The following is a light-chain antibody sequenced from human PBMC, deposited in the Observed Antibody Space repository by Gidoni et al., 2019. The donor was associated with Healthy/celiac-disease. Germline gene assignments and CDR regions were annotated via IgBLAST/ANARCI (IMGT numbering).Light chain of an antibody. V-gene: IGKV1-5*03. J-gene: IGKJ1*01. Sequence: DIQMTKSPSPLSASVGDRVTITCRASQSISSWLAWYQQKPGKAPKLLIYKASSFESGVPSRFSGSGSGTEFTLTISSLQPDDFATYYCQQYNSYSPRTFGQGTKVEIK. CDR3: QQYNSYSPRT. CDR2: KAS. CDR1: QSISSW.